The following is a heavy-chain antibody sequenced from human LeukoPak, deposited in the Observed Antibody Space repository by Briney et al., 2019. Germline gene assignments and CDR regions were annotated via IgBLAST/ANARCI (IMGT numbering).Heavy chain of an antibody. CDR2: IYYSGST. V-gene: IGHV4-59*01. CDR3: ARVDAWFGELFSWYFDP. D-gene: IGHD3-10*01. Sequence: SETLSLTCTVSGGSISSYYWSWIRQPPGKGLEWIGYIYYSGSTNYNPSLKSRVTISVDTSKNQYSLKLSSVTAADTAVYYCARVDAWFGELFSWYFDPWGRGTLVTVSS. J-gene: IGHJ2*01. CDR1: GGSISSYY.